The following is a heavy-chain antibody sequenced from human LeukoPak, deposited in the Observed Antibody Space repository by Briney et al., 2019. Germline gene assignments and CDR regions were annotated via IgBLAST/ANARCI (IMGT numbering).Heavy chain of an antibody. CDR3: ARDSIHSYYMDV. Sequence: PSETLSLTCTVYGGSISSSSYYWGWIRQPPGKGLEWIGSIYYSGSTYYNPSLKSRVTISVDTSKNQFSLKLSSVTAADTAVYYCARDSIHSYYMDVWGKGTTVTVSS. CDR2: IYYSGST. V-gene: IGHV4-39*07. J-gene: IGHJ6*03. CDR1: GGSISSSSYY. D-gene: IGHD4-11*01.